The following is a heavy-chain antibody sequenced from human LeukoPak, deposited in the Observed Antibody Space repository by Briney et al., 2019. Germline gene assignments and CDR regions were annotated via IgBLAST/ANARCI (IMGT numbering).Heavy chain of an antibody. CDR1: GFTFSSYW. V-gene: IGHV3-7*01. Sequence: PGGSLRLSCAASGFTFSSYWMSWVRQAPGKGLEWVANIKQDGSEKYYVDSVKGRFTISRDNAKNSLYLQMNSLRAEDTAVYYCARAIHYYDSSGYNGYWGQGTLVTVSS. D-gene: IGHD3-22*01. CDR3: ARAIHYYDSSGYNGY. J-gene: IGHJ4*02. CDR2: IKQDGSEK.